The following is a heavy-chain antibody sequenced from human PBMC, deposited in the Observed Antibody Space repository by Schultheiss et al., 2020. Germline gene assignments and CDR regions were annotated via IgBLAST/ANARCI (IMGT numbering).Heavy chain of an antibody. J-gene: IGHJ6*02. Sequence: SETMSLTGPVYGGSFSGYYWSWIRQPPGKGLEWIGSIYYSGSTYYNPSLKSRVTISVDKSKNQFSLKLSSVTAADTAVYYCARQSGYPLTYDYNYGLDVWGQGTAVTVSS. CDR3: ARQSGYPLTYDYNYGLDV. D-gene: IGHD3-3*01. CDR1: GGSFSGYY. V-gene: IGHV4-34*01. CDR2: IYYSGST.